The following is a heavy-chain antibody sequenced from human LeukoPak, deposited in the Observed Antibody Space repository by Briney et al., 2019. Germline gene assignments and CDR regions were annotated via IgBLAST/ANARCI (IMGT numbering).Heavy chain of an antibody. V-gene: IGHV4-34*01. D-gene: IGHD1-14*01. J-gene: IGHJ6*03. CDR1: GGSFSGYY. CDR3: ARHRTKDYYYYYMDV. Sequence: SETLSLTCAVYGGSFSGYYWSWIRQPPGKGLEWIGEINHSGSTNYNPSLKSRVTISVETSKNQFSLKLSSVTAADTAGYYCARHRTKDYYYYYMDVWGKGTTVTVSS. CDR2: INHSGST.